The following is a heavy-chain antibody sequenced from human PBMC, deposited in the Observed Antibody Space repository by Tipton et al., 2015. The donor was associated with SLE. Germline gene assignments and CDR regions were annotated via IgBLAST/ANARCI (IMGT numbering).Heavy chain of an antibody. CDR3: ARGVAERLGLDF. CDR1: GGSFSGHY. V-gene: IGHV4-34*01. J-gene: IGHJ4*02. Sequence: TLSLTCAVYGGSFSGHYWSWIRQSPGKGLEWIGEINHTGSTNYNPSLKSRVTMSVDPSKMQFSLNLNSVTAADTALYFCARGVAERLGLDFWGQGSLVTVSS. D-gene: IGHD6-19*01. CDR2: INHTGST.